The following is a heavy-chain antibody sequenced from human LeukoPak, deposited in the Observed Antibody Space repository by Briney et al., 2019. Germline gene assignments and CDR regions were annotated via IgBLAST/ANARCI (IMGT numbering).Heavy chain of an antibody. CDR2: INHSGST. CDR1: GGSFSGYY. J-gene: IGHJ4*02. D-gene: IGHD3-22*01. CDR3: TRYDSDTAMLDY. V-gene: IGHV4-34*01. Sequence: SETLSLTCAVYGGSFSGYYWSWIRQPPGKGLEWIGEINHSGSTNYNPSLKSRVTISVDTSKNQFSLKLSSVTAADTAVYYCTRYDSDTAMLDYWGQGTLVTVSS.